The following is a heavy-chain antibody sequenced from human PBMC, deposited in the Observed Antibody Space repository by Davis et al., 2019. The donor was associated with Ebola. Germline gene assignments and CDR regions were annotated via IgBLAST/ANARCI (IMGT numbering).Heavy chain of an antibody. Sequence: GESLKISCAASGFTFSSYWMSWVRQAPGKGLEWVANIKQDGSEKYYVDSVKGRFTISRDNAKNSLYLQMNSLRAEDTAVYYCARGNWNDGLPFDYWGQGTLVTVSS. CDR2: IKQDGSEK. J-gene: IGHJ4*02. CDR3: ARGNWNDGLPFDY. V-gene: IGHV3-7*03. CDR1: GFTFSSYW. D-gene: IGHD1-1*01.